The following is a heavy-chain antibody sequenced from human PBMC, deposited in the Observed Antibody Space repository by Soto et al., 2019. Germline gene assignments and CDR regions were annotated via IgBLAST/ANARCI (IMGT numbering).Heavy chain of an antibody. J-gene: IGHJ3*02. CDR1: GFTFSSCG. V-gene: IGHV3-30*18. D-gene: IGHD3-22*01. CDR3: GKEYYYDSTGYQDAFDI. Sequence: GGSLRLSCGASGFTFSSCGMHWIRQAPGKGLEWVAVISYDGSNNYYGDSVKGRFTISRDNSKNTLYLQMNSXLFEDTAVYYFGKEYYYDSTGYQDAFDIWAQGTTLTV. CDR2: ISYDGSNN.